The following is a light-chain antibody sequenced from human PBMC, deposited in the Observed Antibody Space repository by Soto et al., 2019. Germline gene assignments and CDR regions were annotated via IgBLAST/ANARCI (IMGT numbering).Light chain of an antibody. CDR2: DAS. V-gene: IGKV3-11*01. Sequence: EIVLTQSPATLSLSPGERATLSCRASQSVDNYLAWYQQKPGQAPRLLIYDASNRATGVPARFSGSGSGTECTLTRSSLEAVECALYFCQQRSNWPLWSFGQGTKVDIK. J-gene: IGKJ1*01. CDR1: QSVDNY. CDR3: QQRSNWPLWS.